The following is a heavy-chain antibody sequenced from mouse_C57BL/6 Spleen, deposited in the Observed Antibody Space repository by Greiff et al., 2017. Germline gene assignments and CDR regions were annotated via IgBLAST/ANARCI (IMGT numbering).Heavy chain of an antibody. V-gene: IGHV1-53*01. CDR3: AREGVITTVVGDYYAMDY. CDR1: GYTFTSYW. Sequence: QVQLQQPGTELVKPGASVKLSCKASGYTFTSYWMHWVKQRPGQGLEWIGNINPSNGGTNYNEKFKSKATLTVDKSSSTAYMQISSLTSEDSAFYYCAREGVITTVVGDYYAMDYWGQGTSVTVSS. CDR2: INPSNGGT. D-gene: IGHD1-1*01. J-gene: IGHJ4*01.